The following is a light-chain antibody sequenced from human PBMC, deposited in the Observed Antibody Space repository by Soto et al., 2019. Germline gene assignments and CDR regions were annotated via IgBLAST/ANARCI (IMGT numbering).Light chain of an antibody. CDR2: TNN. V-gene: IGLV1-44*01. J-gene: IGLJ1*01. Sequence: QSVLTQPPSASATPGQRVTISCSGSNSNIGTNTVNWYQQLPGTAPRLLIYTNNQRPSGVPQRFSGSKTGTSASLAIGGLQSEDGDDYYCAAWDDSLGAYVFGTGTKVTVL. CDR1: NSNIGTNT. CDR3: AAWDDSLGAYV.